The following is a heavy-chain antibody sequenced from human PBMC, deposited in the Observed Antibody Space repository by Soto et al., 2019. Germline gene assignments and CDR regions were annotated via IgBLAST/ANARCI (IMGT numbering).Heavy chain of an antibody. Sequence: QDQLVQSGAEVKKPGSSVKVSCKASGGTFSSHTFSWVRQAPGQGLEWMGRIIPALGTATYAQKFQCRVTITADESAPTVYMELNSLRSEDTAVYYCARPDFGDYWYFDLWGRGTLVTVSS. J-gene: IGHJ2*01. CDR1: GGTFSSHT. D-gene: IGHD4-17*01. CDR3: ARPDFGDYWYFDL. CDR2: IIPALGTA. V-gene: IGHV1-69*08.